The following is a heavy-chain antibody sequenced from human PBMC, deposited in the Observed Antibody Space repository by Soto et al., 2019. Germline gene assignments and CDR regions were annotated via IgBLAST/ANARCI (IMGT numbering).Heavy chain of an antibody. CDR1: GGSINSDDSF. CDR2: LYYGGST. V-gene: IGHV4-39*01. Sequence: SETLSLTCSVSGGSINSDDSFWGWVRQSPGKGLEWIGSLYYGGSTFYNPSLKSRINISLDTSKNQFSLRLTSVTAADTAIYYCARQLPVGATSWFDPWGQGTLVTVSS. CDR3: ARQLPVGATSWFDP. J-gene: IGHJ5*02. D-gene: IGHD1-26*01.